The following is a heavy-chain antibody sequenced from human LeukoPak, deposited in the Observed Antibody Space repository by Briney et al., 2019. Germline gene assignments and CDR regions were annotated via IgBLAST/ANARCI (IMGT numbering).Heavy chain of an antibody. CDR1: GFTFSSYG. D-gene: IGHD3-22*01. CDR2: ISYDGSKK. V-gene: IGHV3-30*18. CDR3: AKDYYDSSGYYY. Sequence: GGSLRLSCAASGFTFSSYGMHWVRQAPGKGLEWVAVISYDGSKKYYADSVKGRFTISRDNSKNTLYLQMNSLRAEDTAVYYCAKDYYDSSGYYYWGQGTLVTVSS. J-gene: IGHJ4*02.